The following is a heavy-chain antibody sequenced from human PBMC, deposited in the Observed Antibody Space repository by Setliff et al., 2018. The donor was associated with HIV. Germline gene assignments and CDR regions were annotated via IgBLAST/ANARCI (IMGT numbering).Heavy chain of an antibody. CDR1: GYTFTGYY. CDR2: INPNSGGT. D-gene: IGHD4-17*01. J-gene: IGHJ5*02. V-gene: IGHV1-2*04. CDR3: ARALYGDYGGYLNWLDP. Sequence: GASVKVSCKASGYTFTGYYMHWVRQAPGQGLEWMGWINPNSGGTNYAQKFQGWVTMTRDTSITTACLEISSLKAGDTAVYYCARALYGDYGGYLNWLDPWGQGTLVTVSS.